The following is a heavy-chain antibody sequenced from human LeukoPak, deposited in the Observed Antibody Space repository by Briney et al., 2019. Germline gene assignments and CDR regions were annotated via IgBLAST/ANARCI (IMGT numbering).Heavy chain of an antibody. CDR1: GGSFSGYY. V-gene: IGHV4-34*01. J-gene: IGHJ6*03. D-gene: IGHD3-22*01. CDR2: INHSGST. CDR3: ARRLGGYYALYHDYYTDV. Sequence: PSETLSLTCAVYGGSFSGYYWSWIRQPPGKGLAWIGEINHSGSTNYNPSLKSRVTISVDTSKNQFSLKLSSVTAADTAVYYCARRLGGYYALYHDYYTDVWGKGTTVTVSS.